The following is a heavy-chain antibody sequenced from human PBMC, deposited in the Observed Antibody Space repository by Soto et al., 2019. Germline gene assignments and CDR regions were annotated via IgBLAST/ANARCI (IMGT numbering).Heavy chain of an antibody. Sequence: SETLSLTCTVSGGSISSSSYYWGWIRQPPGKGLEWIGSIYYSGSTYYNPSLKSRVTISVDTSKNQFSLKLSSVTAADTAVYYCARLHNDFWSGYFDYWGQGTLVTVSS. D-gene: IGHD3-3*01. J-gene: IGHJ4*02. CDR3: ARLHNDFWSGYFDY. V-gene: IGHV4-39*01. CDR1: GGSISSSSYY. CDR2: IYYSGST.